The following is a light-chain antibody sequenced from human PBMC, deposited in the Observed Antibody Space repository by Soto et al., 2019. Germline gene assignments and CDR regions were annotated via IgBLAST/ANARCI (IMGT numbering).Light chain of an antibody. CDR3: QQSDNVPHT. CDR2: GAS. Sequence: ETVMTQSPATLSVSPGERATLSCRASQSISSNLAWYQQKPGQAPRLLIYGASTRATGIPARFTGSGSGTHFTLTISSVQPEDFASYFCQQSDNVPHTFGQGT. J-gene: IGKJ2*01. V-gene: IGKV3-15*01. CDR1: QSISSN.